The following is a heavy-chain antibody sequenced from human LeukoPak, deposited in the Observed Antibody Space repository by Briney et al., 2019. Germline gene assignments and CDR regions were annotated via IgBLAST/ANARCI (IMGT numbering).Heavy chain of an antibody. V-gene: IGHV4-4*09. J-gene: IGHJ4*02. Sequence: SETLSLTCTVSGGSISSYYWSWIRQPPGKGLEWIGYIYSSGSTNYNPSLKSRVTISVDTSKNQFSLKLSSVTAADTAVYYCARRQTYFDYWGQGTLVTVSS. CDR1: GGSISSYY. CDR3: ARRQTYFDY. CDR2: IYSSGST.